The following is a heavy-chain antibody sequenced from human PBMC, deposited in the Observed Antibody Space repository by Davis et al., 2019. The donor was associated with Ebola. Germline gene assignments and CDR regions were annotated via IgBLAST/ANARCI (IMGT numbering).Heavy chain of an antibody. CDR3: ARGTRTLDI. CDR1: GYTFTSYD. D-gene: IGHD3/OR15-3a*01. Sequence: ASVKVSCKASGYTFTSYDINWVRQATGEGPEWMGWMNPNSGNTGYAQNFQARVSITRDTSISTAYMELSSLRSEDTAVYYCARGTRTLDIWGQGTMVTVSS. CDR2: MNPNSGNT. V-gene: IGHV1-8*01. J-gene: IGHJ3*02.